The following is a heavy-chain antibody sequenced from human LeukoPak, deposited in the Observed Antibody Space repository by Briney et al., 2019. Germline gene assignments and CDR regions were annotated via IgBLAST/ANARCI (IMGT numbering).Heavy chain of an antibody. D-gene: IGHD3-10*01. CDR3: GSVGTYGSGSYLSWLDY. CDR2: MYYRVTP. J-gene: IGHJ4*02. V-gene: IGHV4-59*01. CDR1: SAFLSSYY. Sequence: PSETLSLTCTVSSAFLSSYYWSCIRPPAGEGLEWIGYMYYRVTPNFNRSLKARVTISVDTSKKQPSLNLGSVAPADPPLIYRGSVGTYGSGSYLSWLDYWGQGALVTVSS.